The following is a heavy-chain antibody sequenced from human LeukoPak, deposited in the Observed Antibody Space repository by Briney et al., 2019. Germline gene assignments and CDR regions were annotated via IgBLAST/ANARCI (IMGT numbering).Heavy chain of an antibody. CDR3: ARGYVYFDY. CDR1: GGSFSGYY. CDR2: INHSGST. V-gene: IGHV4-34*01. Sequence: SESLSLTCAVYGGSFSGYYWSWIRQPPGKGLEWIGEINHSGSTNYNPSLKSRVTISVDTSKNQFSLKLSSVTAADTAVYYCARGYVYFDYWGQGTLVTVSS. J-gene: IGHJ4*02. D-gene: IGHD3-10*02.